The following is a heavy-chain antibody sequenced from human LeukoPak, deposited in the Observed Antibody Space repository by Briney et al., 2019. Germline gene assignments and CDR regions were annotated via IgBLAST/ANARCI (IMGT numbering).Heavy chain of an antibody. CDR3: ARDPYHDSQGELG. V-gene: IGHV4-59*01. D-gene: IGHD1-26*01. CDR1: GGSISSYY. J-gene: IGHJ4*02. Sequence: SETLSLTCTVSGGSISSYYWSWIRQPPGKGLEWIGYIYYSGSTNYNPSLKSRVTISVDTSKNQFSLKLSSVTAADTAVYYCARDPYHDSQGELGWGQGTLVTVSS. CDR2: IYYSGST.